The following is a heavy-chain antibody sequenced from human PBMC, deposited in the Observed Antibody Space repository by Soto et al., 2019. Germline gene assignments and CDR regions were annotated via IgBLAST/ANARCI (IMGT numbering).Heavy chain of an antibody. CDR3: ARTAIKIFCSYGMDV. CDR1: GGSFSGYY. V-gene: IGHV4-34*01. CDR2: INNSGST. D-gene: IGHD3-9*01. J-gene: IGHJ6*02. Sequence: QVQLQQWGAGLLKPSETLSLTCAVYGGSFSGYYWSWIRQPPGKGLEWIGEINNSGSTNYNPSLKSRVTISVDTSKNQFSLKLSSVPDADTVVYYCARTAIKIFCSYGMDVWGQGTTVTVSS.